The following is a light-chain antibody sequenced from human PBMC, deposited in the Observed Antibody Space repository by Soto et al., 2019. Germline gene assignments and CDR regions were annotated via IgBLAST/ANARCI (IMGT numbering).Light chain of an antibody. J-gene: IGKJ1*01. CDR1: QSVRSS. CDR3: QQRSNWLWT. CDR2: DAS. V-gene: IGKV3-11*01. Sequence: EIVLTQSPATLSLSPGERATLSCRASQSVRSSLAWYQQKPGQAPRLLIFDASNRATGIPARFSGSGSGTDFILTISSLEPEDFAVYHCQQRSNWLWTFGQGTKVDIK.